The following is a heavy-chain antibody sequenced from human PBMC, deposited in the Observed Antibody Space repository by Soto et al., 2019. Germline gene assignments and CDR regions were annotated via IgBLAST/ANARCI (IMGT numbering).Heavy chain of an antibody. Sequence: ASVKVSCKASGYTFTGYYMHWVRQAPGQGLEWMGWINPNSGGTNYAQKFQGWVTMTRDTSISTAYMELSRLRSDDTAVYYCAREDYISPTRKEYYYYGMGVWGQGTTVTVSS. J-gene: IGHJ6*02. CDR3: AREDYISPTRKEYYYYGMGV. CDR2: INPNSGGT. D-gene: IGHD4-4*01. CDR1: GYTFTGYY. V-gene: IGHV1-2*04.